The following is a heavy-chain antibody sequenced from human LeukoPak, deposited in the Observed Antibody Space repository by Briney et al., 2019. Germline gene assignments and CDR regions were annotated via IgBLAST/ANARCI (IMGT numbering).Heavy chain of an antibody. Sequence: GESLKISCKGSGYSFTSYWIGWVRQMPGKGLEWMGIIYPGDSDTRYSPSFQGQVTISADKSISTAYLQWSSLKASDTAMYYCARLREEDDGYYYYYYGMDVWGQGTTVTVSS. D-gene: IGHD1-1*01. CDR1: GYSFTSYW. CDR2: IYPGDSDT. J-gene: IGHJ6*02. V-gene: IGHV5-51*01. CDR3: ARLREEDDGYYYYYYGMDV.